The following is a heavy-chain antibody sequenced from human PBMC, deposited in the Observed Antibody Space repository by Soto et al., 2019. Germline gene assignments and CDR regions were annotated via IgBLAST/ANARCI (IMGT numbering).Heavy chain of an antibody. Sequence: QLQLQESGPGLVKPSETLSLTCTVSGGSISDDTYYCGWIRQPPGKGLEWLGSMYYSGTSSYNPSLKRRVSISVDTSKWQLSLRLTSVTAADTAVYSCARLHCHSPNCVTLGPWGQRTLVTVSS. V-gene: IGHV4-39*01. CDR2: MYYSGTS. CDR1: GGSISDDTYY. J-gene: IGHJ5*02. D-gene: IGHD1-1*01. CDR3: ARLHCHSPNCVTLGP.